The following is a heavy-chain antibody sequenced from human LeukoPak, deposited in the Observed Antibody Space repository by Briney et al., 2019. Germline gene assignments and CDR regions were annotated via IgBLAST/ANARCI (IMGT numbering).Heavy chain of an antibody. D-gene: IGHD2-15*01. CDR3: ASPTGDCSGGSCYSPWGAFDI. CDR2: IHTDGST. CDR1: GFSVSDHY. Sequence: GGSLRLSCATSGFSVSDHYMNWVRQAPGKGLEWVSVIHTDGSTHSSGSVKGRFTISRDNSKNTQYLQMNSLRAEDTAVYYCASPTGDCSGGSCYSPWGAFDIWGQGTMVTVSS. J-gene: IGHJ3*02. V-gene: IGHV3-66*01.